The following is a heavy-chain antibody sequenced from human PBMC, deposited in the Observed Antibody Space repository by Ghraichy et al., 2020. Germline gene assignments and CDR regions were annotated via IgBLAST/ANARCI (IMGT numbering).Heavy chain of an antibody. CDR2: ISSYNGNT. J-gene: IGHJ4*02. Sequence: ASVKVSCKGFGYTFSSFSLSWVRQAPGQGLEWMGWISSYNGNTVYAQNFQGRVTISTNTSTSTAYMELRGLRFDDTAVYYCTRDPPDYGGDNSWGQGTLVTVSS. D-gene: IGHD4-23*01. CDR3: TRDPPDYGGDNS. CDR1: GYTFSSFS. V-gene: IGHV1-18*01.